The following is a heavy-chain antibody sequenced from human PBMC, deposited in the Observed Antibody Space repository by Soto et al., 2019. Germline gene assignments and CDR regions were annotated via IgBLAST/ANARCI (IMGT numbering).Heavy chain of an antibody. CDR2: VDPDDGET. J-gene: IGHJ3*02. D-gene: IGHD5-18*01. V-gene: IGHV1-24*01. CDR3: ARVAMGDAFDI. Sequence: SVKVSCKVSGYTLTELSMHWVRQAPGKGLEWMGDVDPDDGETIYPQKFQGSVTITRDTSTSTVYMELSSLRSEDTAGYYCARVAMGDAFDIWGQGTMVTVSS. CDR1: GYTLTELS.